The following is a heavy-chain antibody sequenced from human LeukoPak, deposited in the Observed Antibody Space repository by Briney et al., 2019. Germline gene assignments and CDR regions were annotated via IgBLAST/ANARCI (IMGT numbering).Heavy chain of an antibody. Sequence: SETLSLTCTVSGGSISSSSYYWGWIRQPPGKGLEWIGSIYYSGSTYYNPSLKSRVTISVDTSKNQFSLKLTSVTAADTAVYYCARGAGSGSSYRVYNWFDPWGQGTQVTVSS. CDR3: ARGAGSGSSYRVYNWFDP. CDR2: IYYSGST. D-gene: IGHD3-10*01. V-gene: IGHV4-39*07. J-gene: IGHJ5*02. CDR1: GGSISSSSYY.